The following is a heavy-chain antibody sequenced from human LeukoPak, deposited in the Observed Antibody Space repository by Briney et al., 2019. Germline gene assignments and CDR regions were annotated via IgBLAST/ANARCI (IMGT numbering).Heavy chain of an antibody. J-gene: IGHJ4*02. V-gene: IGHV3-21*01. CDR1: GFTFSSYS. CDR3: ARDKPMYTSLYAF. Sequence: GGSLRLSCAASGFTFSSYSMNWVRQAPGKGLEWVSSISTSSGYKYYADSVKGRFTISRDNAKNSPYLQMNSLRAEDTAVYYCARDKPMYTSLYAFWGQGTLVTVSS. D-gene: IGHD2-2*01. CDR2: ISTSSGYK.